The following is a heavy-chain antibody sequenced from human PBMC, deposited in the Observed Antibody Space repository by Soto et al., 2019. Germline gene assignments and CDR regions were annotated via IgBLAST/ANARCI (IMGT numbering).Heavy chain of an antibody. D-gene: IGHD3-10*01. CDR1: GFTFSSYW. V-gene: IGHV3-74*01. J-gene: IGHJ4*02. CDR3: ARWFTYGNFDYFDY. Sequence: GGSLRLSCAASGFTFSSYWMHWVRQAPGKGLVWVSRINSDGSSTSYADSVKGRFTISRDNAKNTLYLQMNSLRAEDTAVYYCARWFTYGNFDYFDYWGQGTQVTVSS. CDR2: INSDGSST.